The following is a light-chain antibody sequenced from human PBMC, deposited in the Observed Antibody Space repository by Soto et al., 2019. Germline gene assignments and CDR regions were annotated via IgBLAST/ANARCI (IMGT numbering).Light chain of an antibody. CDR3: QKYDSALGT. Sequence: DIQMTQSPSSLSASVGDRVTITCRANQGISNYLAWYQKKPGKVPTLLIYAASTLQSGVPSRFSGSGSGTDFTLTISSLQPEDVATYDCQKYDSALGTFGQGTKVDI. CDR1: QGISNY. J-gene: IGKJ1*01. V-gene: IGKV1-27*01. CDR2: AAS.